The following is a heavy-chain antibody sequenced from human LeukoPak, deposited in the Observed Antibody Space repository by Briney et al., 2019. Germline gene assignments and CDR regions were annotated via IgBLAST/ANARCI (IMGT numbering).Heavy chain of an antibody. CDR2: IYHSGST. Sequence: SETLSLTCTVSGGSISSYYWSWIRQPPGKGLEWIGYIYHSGSTNYNPSLKSRVTISVDTSKNQFSLKLSSVTAADTAVYYCARVNQAVAGTPFDYWGQGTLVTVSS. CDR1: GGSISSYY. CDR3: ARVNQAVAGTPFDY. D-gene: IGHD6-19*01. J-gene: IGHJ4*02. V-gene: IGHV4-59*01.